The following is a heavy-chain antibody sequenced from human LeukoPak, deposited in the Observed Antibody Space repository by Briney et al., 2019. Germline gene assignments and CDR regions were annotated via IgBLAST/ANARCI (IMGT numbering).Heavy chain of an antibody. Sequence: PGGSLRLSCATSGFPFSNYWMTWVRQAPGKGLEWVANVNRDGSETYYLDSVKGRFTISKDNAKNSLYLQMNSLRAEDTALYHCARNNGMDVWGQGTTVIVSS. CDR3: ARNNGMDV. CDR2: VNRDGSET. V-gene: IGHV3-7*03. CDR1: GFPFSNYW. J-gene: IGHJ6*02.